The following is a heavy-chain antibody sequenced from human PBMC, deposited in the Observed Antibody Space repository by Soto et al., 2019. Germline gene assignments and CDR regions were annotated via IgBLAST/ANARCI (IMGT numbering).Heavy chain of an antibody. V-gene: IGHV6-1*01. CDR1: GDSVSSNIAA. Sequence: PSQTLSLTCAISGDSVSSNIAAWNWIRQSPSRGLEWLGRTYYRSKWYNDYAVSVKSRLIINPETSKNQFSLQLKSVTLEDTAVYYCARGGTGGRAFDIWGQGTMVTVSS. CDR2: TYYRSKWYN. J-gene: IGHJ3*02. CDR3: ARGGTGGRAFDI. D-gene: IGHD7-27*01.